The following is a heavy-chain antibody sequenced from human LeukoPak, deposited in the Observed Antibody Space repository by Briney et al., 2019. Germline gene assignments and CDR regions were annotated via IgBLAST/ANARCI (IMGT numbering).Heavy chain of an antibody. J-gene: IGHJ6*02. CDR3: ARDLKVTGTDGAYHYYGMDV. CDR1: GFTFTTYT. CDR2: ISRSSTYI. V-gene: IGHV3-21*01. D-gene: IGHD2-21*02. Sequence: GGSLRLSCAASGFTFTTYTMNWVRQAPGKGLEWVSSISRSSTYIYYADSVKGRFTISRDNAQNSLYLQMNSLRVEDTAVYYCARDLKVTGTDGAYHYYGMDVWGHGTTVAVSS.